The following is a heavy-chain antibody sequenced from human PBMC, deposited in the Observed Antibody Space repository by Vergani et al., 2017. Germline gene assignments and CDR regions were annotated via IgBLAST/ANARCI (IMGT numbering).Heavy chain of an antibody. D-gene: IGHD3-10*01. CDR1: GGSISSSSYY. Sequence: QLQLQESGPGLVKPSETLSLTCTVSGGSISSSSYYWGWIRQPPGKGLEWIGYIYYSGSTYYNPSLKSRVTISVDTSKNQFSLKLSSVTAADTAVYYCARKARGVIIKYYYYYYMDVWGKGTTVTVSS. CDR3: ARKARGVIIKYYYYYYMDV. V-gene: IGHV4-39*07. CDR2: IYYSGST. J-gene: IGHJ6*03.